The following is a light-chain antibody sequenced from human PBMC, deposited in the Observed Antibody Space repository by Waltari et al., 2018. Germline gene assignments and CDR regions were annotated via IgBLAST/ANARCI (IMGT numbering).Light chain of an antibody. CDR2: DVT. V-gene: IGLV2-14*03. CDR1: SSDVGAYNH. CDR3: SSYTGFSTCV. J-gene: IGLJ1*01. Sequence: QSALTQPASVSGSPGQSITISCTGTSSDVGAYNHVSWYQQHPGKAPKLMLFDVTGRPSGVSCRFSGSKSVNTASLTISGLQAEDEADYYCSSYTGFSTCVFGSGTHLIVL.